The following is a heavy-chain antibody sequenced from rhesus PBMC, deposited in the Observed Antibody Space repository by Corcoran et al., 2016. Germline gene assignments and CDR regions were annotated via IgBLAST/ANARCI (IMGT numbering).Heavy chain of an antibody. J-gene: IGHJ4*01. CDR2: IDRSGGT. CDR3: ARGGNRLDY. Sequence: QLQLQESGPGLVKPSETLSLTCAVSGGSISGYWWSWIRQPPGKGLEWIGRIDRSGGTGYNPTLKSRVTISRDTSKNQFSLKLNSVTAADTAVYYCARGGNRLDYWGQGVLVTVSS. V-gene: IGHV4-160*01. D-gene: IGHD4-17*01. CDR1: GGSISGYW.